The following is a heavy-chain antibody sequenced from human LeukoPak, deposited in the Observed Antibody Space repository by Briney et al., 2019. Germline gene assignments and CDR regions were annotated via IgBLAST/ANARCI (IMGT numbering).Heavy chain of an antibody. CDR2: IHYSGTT. CDR1: GGSISNYY. CDR3: ARDRDSSSWYRGADVFDI. D-gene: IGHD6-13*01. V-gene: IGHV4-59*01. J-gene: IGHJ3*02. Sequence: SETLSLTCTVSGGSISNYYWSWIRQPPGKGLEWIGYIHYSGTTNYNPSLKSRVTLSIDTSKNQFSLKLTSVTAADTAVYYCARDRDSSSWYRGADVFDIWGQGTMVTVSA.